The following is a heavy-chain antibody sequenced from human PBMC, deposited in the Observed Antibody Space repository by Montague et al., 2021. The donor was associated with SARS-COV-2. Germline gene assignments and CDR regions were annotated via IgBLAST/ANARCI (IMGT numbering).Heavy chain of an antibody. Sequence: SLRLSCAASGFTFSSYWMSWVRQAPGKGLEWVANIKQDGSEKYYVDYVKGRSTISRDNAKNSLYLQMNSLRAEDTAVYYCARDLGAVVVAAIKYYYYGMDVWGQGTTVTVSS. CDR2: IKQDGSEK. CDR1: GFTFSSYW. J-gene: IGHJ6*02. CDR3: ARDLGAVVVAAIKYYYYGMDV. V-gene: IGHV3-7*03. D-gene: IGHD2-15*01.